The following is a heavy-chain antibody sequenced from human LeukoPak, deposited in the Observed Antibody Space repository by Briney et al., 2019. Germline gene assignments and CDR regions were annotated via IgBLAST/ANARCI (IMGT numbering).Heavy chain of an antibody. V-gene: IGHV3-74*01. CDR1: GFTFSTYW. J-gene: IGHJ4*02. CDR3: ARASYCSGGSCYSGY. D-gene: IGHD2-15*01. CDR2: INTDGSST. Sequence: GGSLRLSCAVSGFTFSTYWMHWVRQVAGKGLVWVSRINTDGSSTSYADSVKGRFTISRDNAKNSLHLQMNSLRAEDTAVYYCARASYCSGGSCYSGYWGQGTLVTVSS.